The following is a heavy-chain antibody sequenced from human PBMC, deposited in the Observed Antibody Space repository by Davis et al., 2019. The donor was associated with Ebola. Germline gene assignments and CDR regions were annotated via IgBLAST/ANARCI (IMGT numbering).Heavy chain of an antibody. CDR2: ISGYNGNT. CDR1: GYNFAAYG. CDR3: ARDPYYYDSSGTRRYYDY. V-gene: IGHV1-18*04. Sequence: ASVKVSCKASGYNFAAYGISWVRQAPGQGLEWMGWISGYNGNTKYAQKFQDRVTMTMDTSTNTAYMELRSLRSDDTAVFFCARDPYYYDSSGTRRYYDYWGQGTLVTVSS. D-gene: IGHD3-22*01. J-gene: IGHJ4*02.